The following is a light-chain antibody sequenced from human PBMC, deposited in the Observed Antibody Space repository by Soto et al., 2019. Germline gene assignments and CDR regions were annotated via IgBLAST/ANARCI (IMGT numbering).Light chain of an antibody. CDR3: QQYYTNSQAS. J-gene: IGKJ1*01. CDR1: QNIDNW. CDR2: KAS. V-gene: IGKV1-5*03. Sequence: DVQMTQSPSTLSASVGDRVTITCRASQNIDNWLAWYQQKLGKAPKLLIYKASSLETGVPSRFSGSGSGTELSLTISNLEPDDFATYHCQQYYTNSQASFGQGTKV.